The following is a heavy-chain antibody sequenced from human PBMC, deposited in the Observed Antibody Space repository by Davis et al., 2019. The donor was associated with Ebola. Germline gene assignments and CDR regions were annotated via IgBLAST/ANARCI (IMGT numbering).Heavy chain of an antibody. Sequence: GESLKISCAASGFTFSDYYMSWIRQAPGQGLEWLSGLSGSGGSLYYADSVKGRFTISRDNSKDTLYLRMNRLRAEDTAVYYCARVPARVGATFFDYWGQGTVVTVSS. D-gene: IGHD1-26*01. CDR3: ARVPARVGATFFDY. J-gene: IGHJ4*02. CDR1: GFTFSDYY. V-gene: IGHV3-23*01. CDR2: LSGSGGSL.